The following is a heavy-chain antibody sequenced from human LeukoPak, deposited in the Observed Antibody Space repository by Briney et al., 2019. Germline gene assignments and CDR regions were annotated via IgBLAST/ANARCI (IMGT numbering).Heavy chain of an antibody. J-gene: IGHJ4*02. V-gene: IGHV4-38-2*02. CDR1: GYSISSGYD. D-gene: IGHD6-13*01. Sequence: PSETLSLTCTVSGYSISSGYDWGWIRQPPGKGLEWIGYIYYSGSTYYNPSLKSRVTISVDTSKNQFSLKLSSVTAADTAVYYCARGDPGIAAAGPFDYWGQGTLVTVSS. CDR2: IYYSGST. CDR3: ARGDPGIAAAGPFDY.